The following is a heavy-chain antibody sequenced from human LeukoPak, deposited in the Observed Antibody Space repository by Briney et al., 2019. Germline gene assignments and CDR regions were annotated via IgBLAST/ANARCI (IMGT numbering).Heavy chain of an antibody. CDR3: ARDMGYCSSSNCCTYYLDY. D-gene: IGHD2-2*01. CDR2: ISGSGSSI. Sequence: QPGGSLRLSCVASGFTFSRFEMNWLRQAPGKGLEWVSYISGSGSSIYYADSVKGRFTISRDNAKNSLYLQMNSLRGEDTAVYYCARDMGYCSSSNCCTYYLDYWGQGTLVTVSS. CDR1: GFTFSRFE. V-gene: IGHV3-48*03. J-gene: IGHJ4*02.